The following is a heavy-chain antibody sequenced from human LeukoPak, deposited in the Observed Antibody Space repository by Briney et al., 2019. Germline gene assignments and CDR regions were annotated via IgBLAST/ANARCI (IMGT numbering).Heavy chain of an antibody. D-gene: IGHD3-22*01. CDR3: ARVSRRYYYDSSGYLGY. V-gene: IGHV3-48*01. Sequence: SGGSLRLSCAASGFTFSSYSMNWVRQAPGKELEWVSYISSSSSTIYYADSVKGRFTISRDNAKNSLYLQMNSLRAEDTAVYYCARVSRRYYYDSSGYLGYWGQGTLVTVSS. J-gene: IGHJ4*02. CDR2: ISSSSSTI. CDR1: GFTFSSYS.